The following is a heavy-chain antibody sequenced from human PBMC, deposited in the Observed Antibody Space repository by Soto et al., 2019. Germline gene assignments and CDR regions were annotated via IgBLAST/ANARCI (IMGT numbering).Heavy chain of an antibody. Sequence: GGSLRLSCAASGFTFSSYGMHWVRQAPGEGLEWVGVIWHDGSKSYYADSVKGRFTISKDNSNNMLHLQMNSLRAEDTAAYFCARDIWKPEDSKGWFDHWGQGTLVTVSS. CDR3: ARDIWKPEDSKGWFDH. D-gene: IGHD3-22*01. CDR1: GFTFSSYG. V-gene: IGHV3-33*01. CDR2: IWHDGSKS. J-gene: IGHJ5*02.